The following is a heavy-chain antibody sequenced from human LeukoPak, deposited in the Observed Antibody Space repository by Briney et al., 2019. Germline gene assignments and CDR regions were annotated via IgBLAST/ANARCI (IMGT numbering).Heavy chain of an antibody. Sequence: PGRSLRLSCAASGFTFSSYAMNWVRQAPGKGLEWVSSISGSSSDIYYADSVKGRLTISRDNAKNSLYLQINSLRAEDTAIYYCARRGYSDSSGYDYWGQGTLVTVSS. CDR2: ISGSSSDI. V-gene: IGHV3-21*01. CDR3: ARRGYSDSSGYDY. D-gene: IGHD3-22*01. J-gene: IGHJ4*02. CDR1: GFTFSSYA.